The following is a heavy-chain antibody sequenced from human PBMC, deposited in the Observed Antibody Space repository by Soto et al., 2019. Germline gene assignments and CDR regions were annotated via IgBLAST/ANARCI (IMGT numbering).Heavy chain of an antibody. CDR3: VPPPVITASYYYYDMDV. CDR2: ISGSGIST. J-gene: IGHJ6*02. V-gene: IGHV3-23*01. CDR1: GFTFSTYP. D-gene: IGHD4-4*01. Sequence: GSLRLSCAASGFTFSTYPMSWVRQAPGKGLEWVSGISGSGISTYYTDSVKGRFTISRDNSNNTVFLQMNSLRDEDTAVYYCVPPPVITASYYYYDMDVWGQGTKV.